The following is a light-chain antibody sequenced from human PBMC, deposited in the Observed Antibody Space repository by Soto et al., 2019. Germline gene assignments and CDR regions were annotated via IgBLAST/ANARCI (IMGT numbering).Light chain of an antibody. J-gene: IGKJ1*01. Sequence: DIVMTQSPLSLPVTPGEPASISCRSSQSLPHSNGYNYLDWYLQKPGQSPQLLIYLGSNRASGGPDRFSGSGSGTDFTLKISRVEAEDVGVYYCMQPLQSWTFGQGTKV. CDR2: LGS. CDR3: MQPLQSWT. V-gene: IGKV2-28*01. CDR1: QSLPHSNGYNY.